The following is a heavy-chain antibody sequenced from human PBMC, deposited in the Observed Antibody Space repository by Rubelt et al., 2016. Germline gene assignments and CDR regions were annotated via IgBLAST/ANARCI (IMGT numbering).Heavy chain of an antibody. D-gene: IGHD6-13*01. CDR3: ARDTRYSSSSNFDY. CDR1: GGTFSSYA. V-gene: IGHV1-69*01. J-gene: IGHJ4*02. CDR2: IIPVFGTA. Sequence: QVQLVQSGAEVKKPGSSVKVSCKASGGTFSSYAISWVRQAPGQGLEWMGGIIPVFGTANYAQKFQGRITMTADESTSTAYMELSSLRSDDTAVYYCARDTRYSSSSNFDYWGQGTLVTVSS.